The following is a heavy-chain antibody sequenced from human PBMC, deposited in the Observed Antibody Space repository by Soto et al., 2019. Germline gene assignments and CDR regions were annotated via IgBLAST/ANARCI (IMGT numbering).Heavy chain of an antibody. CDR3: TTDLEMGAKIDY. CDR1: GFTFSNAW. D-gene: IGHD1-26*01. V-gene: IGHV3-15*01. Sequence: EVQLVESGGGLVQPGGSLRLSCAASGFTFSNAWMSWVRQAPGKGLEWVGRIKSKTDGGTTDYAAPVKGRFTISRDDSKNTLYLQMNSLKTEDTAVYYCTTDLEMGAKIDYWGQGTLVTVSS. J-gene: IGHJ4*02. CDR2: IKSKTDGGTT.